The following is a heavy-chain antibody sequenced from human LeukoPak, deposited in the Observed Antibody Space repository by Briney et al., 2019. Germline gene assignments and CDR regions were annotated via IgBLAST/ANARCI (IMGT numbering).Heavy chain of an antibody. J-gene: IGHJ6*03. V-gene: IGHV1-69*13. CDR3: ARADDYGDRNFYYYYYMDV. D-gene: IGHD4-17*01. CDR2: IIPIFGTA. CDR1: GGTFSSYA. Sequence: GASVKVSCKASGGTFSSYAISWVRQAPGQGLEWMGGIIPIFGTANYAQKFQGRVTITADESTSTAYMELSSLRSEDTAVYYCARADDYGDRNFYYYYYMDVWGKGTTVTVSS.